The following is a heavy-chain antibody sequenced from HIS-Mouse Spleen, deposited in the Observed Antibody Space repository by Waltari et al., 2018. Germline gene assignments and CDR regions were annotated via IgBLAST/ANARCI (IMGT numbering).Heavy chain of an antibody. V-gene: IGHV1-8*01. CDR3: ARGHDYSNYFDY. CDR2: MNPNSGNK. Sequence: QVQLVQSGAEVKKPGASVKVSCKASGYTFTSYDINWVRQATGQGLEWMGGMNPNSGNKGYAQKFQGRVTMTRNTSISTAYMELSSLRSEDTAVYYCARGHDYSNYFDYWGQGTLVTVSS. D-gene: IGHD4-4*01. CDR1: GYTFTSYD. J-gene: IGHJ4*02.